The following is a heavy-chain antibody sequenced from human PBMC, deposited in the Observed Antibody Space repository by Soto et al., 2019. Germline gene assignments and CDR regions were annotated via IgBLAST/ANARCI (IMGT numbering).Heavy chain of an antibody. CDR2: ISAYNGDK. D-gene: IGHD6-13*01. Sequence: QVYLVQSGPEVKKPGASVKVSCKASGYTFINYGVSWVRQAPGQGLECMGWISAYNGDKKYAQNVQGRVTLTTDTSTSTAYMEMRTLRSDDTAAYYCARDGPHIPAVGDVWGQGTTVTVSS. CDR3: ARDGPHIPAVGDV. CDR1: GYTFINYG. J-gene: IGHJ6*02. V-gene: IGHV1-18*01.